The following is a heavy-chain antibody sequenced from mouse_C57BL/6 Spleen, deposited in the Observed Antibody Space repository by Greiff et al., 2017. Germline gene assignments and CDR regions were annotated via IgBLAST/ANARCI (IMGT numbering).Heavy chain of an antibody. CDR2: IWSGGST. Sequence: VKLVESGPGLVQPSQSLSITCTVSGFSLTSYGVHWVRQSPGKGLEWLGVIWSGGSTDYNAAFISRLSISKDNSKSQVFFKMNSLQADDTAIYYCAIYDYDVDAMDYWGQGTSVTVSS. CDR3: AIYDYDVDAMDY. CDR1: GFSLTSYG. V-gene: IGHV2-2*01. J-gene: IGHJ4*01. D-gene: IGHD2-4*01.